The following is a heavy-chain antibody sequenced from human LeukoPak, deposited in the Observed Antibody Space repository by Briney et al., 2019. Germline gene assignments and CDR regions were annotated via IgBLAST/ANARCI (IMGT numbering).Heavy chain of an antibody. D-gene: IGHD3-10*01. J-gene: IGHJ4*02. CDR2: IYYSGST. CDR1: GGSISSYY. CDR3: ARGTNGSGRPFDY. V-gene: IGHV4-59*01. Sequence: SETLSPTCTVSGGSISSYYWSWIRQPPGKGLEWIGYIYYSGSTNYNPSLKSRVTISVDTSKNQFSLKLSSVTAADTAVYYCARGTNGSGRPFDYWGQGTLVTVSS.